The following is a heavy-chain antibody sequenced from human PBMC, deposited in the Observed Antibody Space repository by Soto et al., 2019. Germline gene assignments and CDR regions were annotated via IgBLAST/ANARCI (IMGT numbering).Heavy chain of an antibody. CDR1: GGSISSGGYY. Sequence: SETLSLTCTVSGGSISSGGYYWSWIRQHPGKGLEWIGYIYYSGSTYYNPSLKSRVTISVDTSKNQFSLKLSSVTAADTAVYYCARGAKIVVVTAMENWFDPWGQGPLVTVSS. CDR3: ARGAKIVVVTAMENWFDP. V-gene: IGHV4-31*03. D-gene: IGHD2-21*02. CDR2: IYYSGST. J-gene: IGHJ5*02.